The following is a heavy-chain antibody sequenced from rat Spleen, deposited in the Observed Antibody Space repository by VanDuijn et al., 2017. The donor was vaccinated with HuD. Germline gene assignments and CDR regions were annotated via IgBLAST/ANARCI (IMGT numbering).Heavy chain of an antibody. V-gene: IGHV5S14*01. CDR2: ISTGGGNT. Sequence: EVQLVESEGGLVQPGRSLKLSCAASGFTFSNYGMAWVRLTPMKGLEWVASISTGGGNTYYRDSVKSRFTISRNTAKNTQYLQMDSLRSEDTATYYCARPGYGYTFYFDYWGQGVMVTVSS. CDR1: GFTFSNYG. CDR3: ARPGYGYTFYFDY. D-gene: IGHD1-4*01. J-gene: IGHJ2*01.